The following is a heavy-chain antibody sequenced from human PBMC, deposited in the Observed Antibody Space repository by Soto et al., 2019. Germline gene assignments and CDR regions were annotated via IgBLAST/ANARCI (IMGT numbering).Heavy chain of an antibody. CDR2: IYYTGST. CDR3: ARRPRQYFDY. Sequence: QVQLRESGPGLVKPSQTLSLTCVVSGDSISTGGQYWNWIRQFPGKGLEWIGDIYYTGSTHYNPSLQSRLTITVDTSRNRFSLKLYSVTVADTAVYYCARRPRQYFDYWGQGALVNVSP. V-gene: IGHV4-31*11. CDR1: GDSISTGGQY. J-gene: IGHJ4*02. D-gene: IGHD4-4*01.